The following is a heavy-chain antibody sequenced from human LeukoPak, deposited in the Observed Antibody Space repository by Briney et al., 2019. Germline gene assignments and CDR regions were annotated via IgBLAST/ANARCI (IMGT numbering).Heavy chain of an antibody. Sequence: PGGSLRLSCAASGFTFSSYAMHWVRQAPGQGLEWMGIINPSGGSTSYAQKFQGRVTMTRDTSTSTVYMELSSLRSEDTAVYYCARDGGNGGFFDYWGQGTLVTVSS. J-gene: IGHJ4*02. V-gene: IGHV1-46*01. CDR1: GFTFSSYA. D-gene: IGHD4-23*01. CDR3: ARDGGNGGFFDY. CDR2: INPSGGST.